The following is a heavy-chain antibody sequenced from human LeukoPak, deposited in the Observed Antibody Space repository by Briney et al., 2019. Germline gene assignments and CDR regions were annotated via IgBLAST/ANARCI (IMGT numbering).Heavy chain of an antibody. V-gene: IGHV1-69*04. Sequence: SVKVSCKASGGTLTSHGISWVRQAPGQGLEWMGRIIPIRNTVNYAQKFQGRLTITAETSTSTACMDLSSLRSEDTAVYYCATDRAEQQGVQLYYYFGMDVWGQGTTVTVSS. D-gene: IGHD6-13*01. J-gene: IGHJ6*02. CDR3: ATDRAEQQGVQLYYYFGMDV. CDR1: GGTLTSHG. CDR2: IIPIRNTV.